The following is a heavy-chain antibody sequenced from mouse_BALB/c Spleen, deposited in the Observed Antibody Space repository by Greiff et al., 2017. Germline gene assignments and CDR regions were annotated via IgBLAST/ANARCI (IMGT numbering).Heavy chain of an antibody. J-gene: IGHJ2*01. D-gene: IGHD2-4*01. CDR1: GYTFTSYW. CDR2: IYPGDGDT. CDR3: ARSAYDYDGDY. V-gene: IGHV1-87*01. Sequence: QVQLQQSGAELARPGASVKLSCKASGYTFTSYWMQWVKQRPGQGLEWIGAIYPGDGDTRYTQKFKGKATLTADKSSSTAYMQLSSLASEDSAVYYCARSAYDYDGDYWGQGTTLTVSS.